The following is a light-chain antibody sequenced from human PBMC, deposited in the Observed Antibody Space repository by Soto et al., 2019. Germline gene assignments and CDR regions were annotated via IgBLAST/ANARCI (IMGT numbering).Light chain of an antibody. Sequence: ETVLTQSPATLSSSPGERAILSCRATQSVNTYLAWYQQKPGQAPRLLISDASNRATGIPARFSGSGSVTDFTLTNSSLEPGDFAVYYCQQRSSWPLTFGGGTKVEIK. CDR3: QQRSSWPLT. CDR2: DAS. V-gene: IGKV3-11*01. CDR1: QSVNTY. J-gene: IGKJ4*01.